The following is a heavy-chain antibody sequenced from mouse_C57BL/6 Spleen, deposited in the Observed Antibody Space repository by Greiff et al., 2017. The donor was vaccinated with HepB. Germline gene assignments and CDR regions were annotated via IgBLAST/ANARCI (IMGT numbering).Heavy chain of an antibody. CDR2: ISSGSSTI. D-gene: IGHD1-1*01. V-gene: IGHV5-17*01. Sequence: DVKLVESGGGLVKPGGSLKLSCAASGFTFSDYGMHWVRQAPEKGLEWVAYISSGSSTIYDADTVKGRFTISRDNSKNTLFLPMTSLRSEDTAMYYCARSTTVVASDYFDYWGQGTTLTVSS. CDR1: GFTFSDYG. J-gene: IGHJ2*01. CDR3: ARSTTVVASDYFDY.